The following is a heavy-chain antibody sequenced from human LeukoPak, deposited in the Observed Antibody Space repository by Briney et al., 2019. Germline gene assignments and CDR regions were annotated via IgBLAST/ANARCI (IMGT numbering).Heavy chain of an antibody. J-gene: IGHJ4*02. CDR3: ARAGYYDSSGTFDY. D-gene: IGHD3-22*01. CDR2: INHSGST. CDR1: GGSFSGYY. V-gene: IGHV4-34*01. Sequence: SETLSLTCAVYGGSFSGYYWSWIRQPPGKGLEWIGEINHSGSTNYNPSLKSRVTISVDTSKNQFSLKLSSVTAADTAVYYCARAGYYDSSGTFDYWGQGALVTVSS.